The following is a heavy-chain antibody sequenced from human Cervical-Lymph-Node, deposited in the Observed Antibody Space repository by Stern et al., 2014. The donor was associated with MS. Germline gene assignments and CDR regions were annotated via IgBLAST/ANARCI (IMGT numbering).Heavy chain of an antibody. Sequence: QLQLQESGPGLVKPSETLSLTCTVSGGSISSSSYYWGWIRQPPGKGLEWIGGIYYSGSTYYNPSLKRRVTISVDTSKTQSSLKLSSVPAADTAVYYCARLPYRGWFDPWGQGTLVTVSS. CDR2: IYYSGST. CDR1: GGSISSSSYY. J-gene: IGHJ5*02. D-gene: IGHD4-11*01. CDR3: ARLPYRGWFDP. V-gene: IGHV4-39*01.